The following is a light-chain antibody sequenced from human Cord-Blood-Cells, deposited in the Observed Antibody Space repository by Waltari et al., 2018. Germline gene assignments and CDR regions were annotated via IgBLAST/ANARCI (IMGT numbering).Light chain of an antibody. CDR2: GGTGGIVG. J-gene: IGLJ1*01. V-gene: IGLV9-49*01. CDR1: SGYSNYK. Sequence: QPVLTQPPSASASLGASVTLTCTLSSGYSNYKVDWYQQSPGKGPRFVMRGGTGGIVGSKGDGIPCRFSVLGSGLNRYLTIKNIQEEDESDYHCGADHGSGSNFVYVFGTGTKVTVL. CDR3: GADHGSGSNFVYV.